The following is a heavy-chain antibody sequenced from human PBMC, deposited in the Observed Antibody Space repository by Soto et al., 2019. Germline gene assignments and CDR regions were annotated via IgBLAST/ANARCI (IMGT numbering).Heavy chain of an antibody. Sequence: LSLPCTVSWDSITSDKYHRGRNRQPPGKGLETIANIYYDGNTYYNPSLESRVTISVDTSKNQFSLRLTSVTAADTAVYYCAKSSIEPRLFMYPFDSWGQGTLVTVS. D-gene: IGHD6-6*01. CDR2: IYYDGNT. CDR1: WDSITSDKYH. J-gene: IGHJ4*02. CDR3: AKSSIEPRLFMYPFDS. V-gene: IGHV4-39*01.